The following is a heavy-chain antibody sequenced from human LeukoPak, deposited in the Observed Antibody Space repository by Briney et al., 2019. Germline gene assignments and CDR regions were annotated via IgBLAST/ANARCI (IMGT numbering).Heavy chain of an antibody. CDR1: GGSIRSSY. J-gene: IGHJ4*02. Sequence: PSETLSLTCTVSGGSIRSSYWSWVRQPPGKGLEWIGYIYYNGNTNYNPSLKSRVTISIDTSKNQISMKLSSLTAADTAVYYCARHWDGSSGYFSFDYWGQGILVTVSS. V-gene: IGHV4-59*08. D-gene: IGHD3-22*01. CDR2: IYYNGNT. CDR3: ARHWDGSSGYFSFDY.